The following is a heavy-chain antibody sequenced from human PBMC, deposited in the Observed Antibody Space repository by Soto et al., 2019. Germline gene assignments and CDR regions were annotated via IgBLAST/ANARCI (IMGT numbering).Heavy chain of an antibody. CDR3: ASGPERDASRSTRTKLGD. D-gene: IGHD3-10*01. J-gene: IGHJ4*02. CDR2: INPSGDNT. CDR1: GYTLTNYY. Sequence: GASVKVSCKASGYTLTNYYIYWVRQALGQGLEWMGIINPSGDNTKYAQKFQGRVNMTRDTSTNTVYMELSSVRSDDTAVYYCASGPERDASRSTRTKLGDWGQGTLVIVSS. V-gene: IGHV1-46*01.